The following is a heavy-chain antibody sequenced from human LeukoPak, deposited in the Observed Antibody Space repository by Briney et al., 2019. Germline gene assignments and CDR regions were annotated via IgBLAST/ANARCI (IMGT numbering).Heavy chain of an antibody. CDR3: ARGASGYSSYYYYMDV. V-gene: IGHV1-2*02. J-gene: IGHJ6*03. CDR1: GYTFTGYY. Sequence: GASVKVSCKASGYTFTGYYMHWVRQAPGQGLEWMGWINPNSGGTNYAQKFQGRVTMTRDTSISTAYMELSRLRSDDTAVYYCARGASGYSSYYYYMDVWGKGTTVTISS. CDR2: INPNSGGT. D-gene: IGHD3-22*01.